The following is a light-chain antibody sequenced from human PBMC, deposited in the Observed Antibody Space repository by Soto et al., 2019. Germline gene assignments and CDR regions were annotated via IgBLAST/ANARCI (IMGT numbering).Light chain of an antibody. CDR3: HQFYDLPYT. V-gene: IGKV1-33*01. CDR1: QDINNY. CDR2: DAS. J-gene: IGKJ2*01. Sequence: DIQMTQSPSSLSASVGDRVTITCQASQDINNYLNWYQQKPGKAPRLLIYDASNLETGVPSRFSGSGSATDFTFTISSLQPEDIATYYCHQFYDLPYTFGQGTKLEIK.